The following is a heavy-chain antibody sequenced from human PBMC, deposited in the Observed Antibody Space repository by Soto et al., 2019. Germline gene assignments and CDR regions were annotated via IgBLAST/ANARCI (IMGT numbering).Heavy chain of an antibody. Sequence: GESLKISCKGSGYSFTSYWIGWVRQMPGKGLEWMGIIYPGDSDTRYSPSFQGQVTISADKSISTAYLQWSSLKASDTAMYYCARRGVSMVRPYYSGMDVWAQGTTVTVSS. CDR3: ARRGVSMVRPYYSGMDV. V-gene: IGHV5-51*01. D-gene: IGHD5-18*01. J-gene: IGHJ6*02. CDR1: GYSFTSYW. CDR2: IYPGDSDT.